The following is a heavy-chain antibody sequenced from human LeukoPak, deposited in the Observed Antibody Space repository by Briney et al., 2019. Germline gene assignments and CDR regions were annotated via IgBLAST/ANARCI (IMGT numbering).Heavy chain of an antibody. CDR1: GGSISSSSYY. CDR3: ARRALIYGPVAGTIGHFDY. D-gene: IGHD6-19*01. Sequence: SETLSLTCTVSGGSISSSSYYWGWIRQPPGKGLEWIGSIYYSGSTYYNPSPKSRVTISVDTSKNQFPLKLSSVTAADTAVYYCARRALIYGPVAGTIGHFDYWGQGTLVTVSS. V-gene: IGHV4-39*01. J-gene: IGHJ4*02. CDR2: IYYSGST.